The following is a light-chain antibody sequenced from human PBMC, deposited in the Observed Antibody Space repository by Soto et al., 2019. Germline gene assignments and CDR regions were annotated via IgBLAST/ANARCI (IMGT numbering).Light chain of an antibody. CDR3: SSYTSSSTSVI. CDR2: DVS. J-gene: IGLJ2*01. CDR1: SSDVGGYNY. V-gene: IGLV2-14*01. Sequence: QSALTQPASVSGSPGQSITICCTGTSSDVGGYNYVSWYQQHPGKAPKLMIYDVSNRPSGVSNRFSGSKSGNTASLTISGLQAEDEADYYCSSYTSSSTSVIFGAGTKLTVL.